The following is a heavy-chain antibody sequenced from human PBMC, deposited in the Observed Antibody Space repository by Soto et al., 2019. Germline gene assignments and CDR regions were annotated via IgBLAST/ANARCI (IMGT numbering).Heavy chain of an antibody. CDR1: GYTFTTYA. J-gene: IGHJ5*02. D-gene: IGHD6-6*01. V-gene: IGHV1-3*01. Sequence: EASVKVSCKASGYTFTTYAMHWVRQAPGQRLEWMGWINAGNGNTKYSQKFQGRVTITRDTSASTAYMELSSLRSEDTAVYYCARDGQLGHNWFDPWGQGTLVTVSS. CDR2: INAGNGNT. CDR3: ARDGQLGHNWFDP.